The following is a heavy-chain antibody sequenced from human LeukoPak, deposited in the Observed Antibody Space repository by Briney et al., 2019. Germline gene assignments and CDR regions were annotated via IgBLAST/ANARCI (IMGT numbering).Heavy chain of an antibody. Sequence: PSETLSLTCAVYGGSFSGYYWSWIRQPPGKGLEWIGEINHSGSTNYNPSLKSRVTISVDTSKNQFSLRLSSVTAADTAVYCCARLTGLTLSGRRPHWGQGTLVTVSS. CDR1: GGSFSGYY. D-gene: IGHD1-26*01. CDR3: ARLTGLTLSGRRPH. V-gene: IGHV4-34*01. J-gene: IGHJ4*02. CDR2: INHSGST.